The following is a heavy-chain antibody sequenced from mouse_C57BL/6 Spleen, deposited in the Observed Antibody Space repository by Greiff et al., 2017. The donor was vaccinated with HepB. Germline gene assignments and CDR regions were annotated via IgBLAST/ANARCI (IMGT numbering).Heavy chain of an antibody. J-gene: IGHJ3*01. D-gene: IGHD2-4*01. CDR3: AREVYDYDEGRGFAY. CDR1: GYTFTSYW. V-gene: IGHV1-55*01. CDR2: IYPGSGST. Sequence: QVQLQQPGAELVKPGASVKMSCKASGYTFTSYWITWVKQRPGQGLEWIGGIYPGSGSTNYNEKFKSKATLTVDTSSSTAYMQLSSLTSEDSAVYYCAREVYDYDEGRGFAYWGQGTLVTVSA.